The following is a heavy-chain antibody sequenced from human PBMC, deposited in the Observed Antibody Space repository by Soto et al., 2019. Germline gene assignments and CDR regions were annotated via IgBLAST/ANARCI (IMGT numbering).Heavy chain of an antibody. J-gene: IGHJ3*02. CDR3: ARLLVRDAFEI. CDR2: IYYSGST. Sequence: SETLSLTCTVSGGSISSSSYYWGWIRQPPGKGLEWIGSIYYSGSTYYNPSLKSRVTISVDTSKNQFSLKLSSVTAADTAVYYCARLLVRDAFEIWGQGTMVTIS. CDR1: GGSISSSSYY. D-gene: IGHD6-13*01. V-gene: IGHV4-39*01.